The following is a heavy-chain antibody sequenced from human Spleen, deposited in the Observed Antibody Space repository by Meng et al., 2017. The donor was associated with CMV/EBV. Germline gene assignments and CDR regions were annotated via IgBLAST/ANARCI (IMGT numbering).Heavy chain of an antibody. CDR1: GFTFAAYT. J-gene: IGHJ4*02. CDR3: ARDQYSSSWGY. V-gene: IGHV3-74*01. D-gene: IGHD6-13*01. CDR2: INGDGRTT. Sequence: GGSLRLSCASSGFTFAAYTMSWVRQAPGKGLMWVSRINGDGRTTDYADSVRGRFTISRDNAKSTLYLEINSLRAEDTAVYYCARDQYSSSWGYWGQGTLVTVSS.